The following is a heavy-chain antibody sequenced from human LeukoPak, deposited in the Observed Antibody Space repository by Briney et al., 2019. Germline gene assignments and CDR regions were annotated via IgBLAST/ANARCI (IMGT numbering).Heavy chain of an antibody. CDR3: ARVPGESGYSGYDPANDAFDI. Sequence: ESSETLSLTCTVSGGSISSYYWSWIRQPPGKGLEWIGYIYYSGSTNYNPSLKSRVTISVDTSKNQFSLKLSSVTAADTAVYYCARVPGESGYSGYDPANDAFDIWGQGTMVTVSS. V-gene: IGHV4-59*01. CDR1: GGSISSYY. CDR2: IYYSGST. D-gene: IGHD5-12*01. J-gene: IGHJ3*02.